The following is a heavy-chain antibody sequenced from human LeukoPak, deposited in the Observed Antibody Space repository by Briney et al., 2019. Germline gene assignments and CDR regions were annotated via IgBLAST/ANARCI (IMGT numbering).Heavy chain of an antibody. D-gene: IGHD4-23*01. V-gene: IGHV4-59*08. CDR2: IYYSGTT. Sequence: SETLSLTCTVSGGSINNFYWTWIRQPPGKGLEWTGYIYYSGTTKYNPSLESRVTMSVDTSKNQFSLKLSSVTAADTAVYYCARQSSYGGNLDYWGQGTLVTVSS. J-gene: IGHJ4*02. CDR3: ARQSSYGGNLDY. CDR1: GGSINNFY.